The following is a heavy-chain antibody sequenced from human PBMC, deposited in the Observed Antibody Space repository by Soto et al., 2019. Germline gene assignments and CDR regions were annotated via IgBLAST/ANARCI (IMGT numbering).Heavy chain of an antibody. D-gene: IGHD2-21*01. V-gene: IGHV4-59*08. CDR3: ARLWRGGYYYGMDV. CDR1: GSSISSYY. J-gene: IGHJ6*02. Sequence: SDTLSLTCTFSGSSISSYYWSWIRQPTGKGLEWIGYIYYSGSTNYNPSLKSRVTISVDTSKNQFSLKLSSVTAADTAVYYCARLWRGGYYYGMDVWGQGTTVT. CDR2: IYYSGST.